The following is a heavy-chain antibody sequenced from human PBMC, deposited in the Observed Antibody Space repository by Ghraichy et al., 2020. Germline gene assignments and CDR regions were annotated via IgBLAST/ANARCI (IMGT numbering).Heavy chain of an antibody. D-gene: IGHD1-26*01. CDR1: GSTDSINF. CDR2: IYGDVTT. J-gene: IGHJ3*02. Sequence: GALRLSCAASGSTDSINFMSWVRQAPGKGLEWVSLIYGDVTTYYADPVKGRFSISRDSSKNTVYLQMNSLRSEDTAVYYCARGGGSFRAGAFDIWGQGTMVTVSS. CDR3: ARGGGSFRAGAFDI. V-gene: IGHV3-53*01.